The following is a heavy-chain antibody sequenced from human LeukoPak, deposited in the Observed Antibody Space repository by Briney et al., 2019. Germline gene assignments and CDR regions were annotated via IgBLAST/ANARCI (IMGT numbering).Heavy chain of an antibody. Sequence: SETLSLTCAVYGGSFSGYYWSWIRQPPGKGLEWIGEINHSGRTNYNPSLKSRVTISVDTSKNQFALKLSSVTAADTAVYYCAREKSGSYDYWGQGTLVTVSS. CDR3: AREKSGSYDY. V-gene: IGHV4-34*01. J-gene: IGHJ4*02. D-gene: IGHD1-26*01. CDR1: GGSFSGYY. CDR2: INHSGRT.